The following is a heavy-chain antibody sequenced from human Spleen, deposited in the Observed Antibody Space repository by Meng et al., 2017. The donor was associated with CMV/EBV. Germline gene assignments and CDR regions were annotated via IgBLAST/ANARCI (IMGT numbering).Heavy chain of an antibody. D-gene: IGHD5-12*01. Sequence: GSLRLSCIVSGGSVSSGSYYWSWIRQPPGKGLEWIGYIYYSGSTNYNPSLKSRVTISVDTSKNQFSLKLSSVTAADTAVYYCARGGPEWLPVDPWGQGTLVTVSS. CDR2: IYYSGST. V-gene: IGHV4-61*01. CDR1: GGSVSSGSYY. CDR3: ARGGPEWLPVDP. J-gene: IGHJ5*02.